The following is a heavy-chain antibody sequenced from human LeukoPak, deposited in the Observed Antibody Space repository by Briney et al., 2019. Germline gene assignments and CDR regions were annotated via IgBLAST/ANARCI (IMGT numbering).Heavy chain of an antibody. CDR1: GFTFSNYA. D-gene: IGHD6-13*01. CDR2: ISSSGDST. CDR3: AKLRDSSIWYWFDP. Sequence: GGSLRLSCAASGFTFSNYAMTWVRQAPGKGLEWVSGISSSGDSTYYAGSVKGRFTISRDNSKNTLYLQMNSLRAEDTAVYYCAKLRDSSIWYWFDPWGQGTLVTVSS. J-gene: IGHJ5*02. V-gene: IGHV3-23*01.